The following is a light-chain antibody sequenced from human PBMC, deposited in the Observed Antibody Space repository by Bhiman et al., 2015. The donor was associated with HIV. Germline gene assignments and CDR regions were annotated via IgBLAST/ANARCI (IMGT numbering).Light chain of an antibody. V-gene: IGLV6-57*02. CDR3: QSYDSGNVV. CDR1: SGSIASNS. CDR2: EDK. Sequence: QSVSESPGKTVTISCTGSSGSIASNSVQWYQQRPGSAPTTVIYEDKQRPSGVPDRFSGSIDSSSNSASLTISGLKTEDEADYYCQSYDSGNVVFGGGTKLTVL. J-gene: IGLJ2*01.